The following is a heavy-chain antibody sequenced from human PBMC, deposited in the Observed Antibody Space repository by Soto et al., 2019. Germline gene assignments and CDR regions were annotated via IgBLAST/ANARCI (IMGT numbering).Heavy chain of an antibody. CDR2: IYYSGST. CDR3: ARRVINDYGDYYFDY. Sequence: SETLSLTCTVSGGSISSGGYYWSWIRQHPGKGLEWIGYIYYSGSTYYNPSLKSRVTISVDTSKNQFSLKLSSVTAADTAVYYCARRVINDYGDYYFDYWGQGTLVTVSS. CDR1: GGSISSGGYY. V-gene: IGHV4-31*03. D-gene: IGHD4-17*01. J-gene: IGHJ4*02.